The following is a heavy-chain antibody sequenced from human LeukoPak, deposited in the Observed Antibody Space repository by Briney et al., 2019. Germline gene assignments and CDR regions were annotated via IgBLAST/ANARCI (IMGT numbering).Heavy chain of an antibody. CDR3: ARASSGYYVDY. V-gene: IGHV3-53*01. J-gene: IGHJ4*02. D-gene: IGHD3-22*01. Sequence: GGSLRLSCAAPGFTFSSCAMSWVHQAPGKGLEWVSVIYSGGSTYYADSVKGRFTISRDNSKNTLYLQMNSLRAEDTAVYYCARASSGYYVDYWGQGTLVTVSS. CDR2: IYSGGST. CDR1: GFTFSSCA.